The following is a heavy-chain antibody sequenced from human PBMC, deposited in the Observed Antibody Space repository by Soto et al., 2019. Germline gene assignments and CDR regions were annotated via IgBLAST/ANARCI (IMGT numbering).Heavy chain of an antibody. V-gene: IGHV3-33*01. D-gene: IGHD7-27*01. CDR2: IWYVGNTK. Sequence: QVQLVESGGGVVQPGRSLRLSCVASGFNLSSYGMQWVRQAPGKGLEWVATIWYVGNTKYYVDTVKGRFTISRYDSKNTLSLLMNSLRADDTAVYYCARDNWGSGRRAFDFWGQGTMGTVSS. CDR1: GFNLSSYG. CDR3: ARDNWGSGRRAFDF. J-gene: IGHJ3*01.